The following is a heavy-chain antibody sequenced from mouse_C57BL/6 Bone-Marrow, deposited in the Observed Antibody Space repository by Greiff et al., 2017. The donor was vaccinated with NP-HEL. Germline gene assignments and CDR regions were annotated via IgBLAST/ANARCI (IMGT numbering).Heavy chain of an antibody. CDR3: ARDYGSSSYWYFDV. CDR1: GFTFTDYY. Sequence: EVQLVESGAGLVQPGGSLNLSCAASGFTFTDYYMYWVRQTPEKRLEWVAYICTGGGSTYYPATVKGRFTISRDNAKNTLYLQMSSLKSEDTAMYYCARDYGSSSYWYFDVWGTGTTVTVSS. J-gene: IGHJ1*03. CDR2: ICTGGGST. D-gene: IGHD1-1*01. V-gene: IGHV5-12*01.